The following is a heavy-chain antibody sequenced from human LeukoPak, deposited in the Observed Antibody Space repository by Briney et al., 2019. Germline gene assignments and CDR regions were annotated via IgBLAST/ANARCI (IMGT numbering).Heavy chain of an antibody. CDR3: ARRITKRRPFDY. Sequence: SETLSLTCAVYGGSFSGYYWSWIRQPPGKGLEWVGEINHSGSTNYNPSLKSRVTISVDTSKNQLSLKLSSVTAADTAVYYCARRITKRRPFDYWGQGTLVTVSS. J-gene: IGHJ4*02. V-gene: IGHV4-34*01. CDR1: GGSFSGYY. CDR2: INHSGST. D-gene: IGHD3-10*01.